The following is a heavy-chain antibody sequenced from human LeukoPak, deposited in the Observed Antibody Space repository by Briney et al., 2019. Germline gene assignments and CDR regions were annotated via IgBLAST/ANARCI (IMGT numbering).Heavy chain of an antibody. CDR2: IYAFDSDT. CDR1: GYSFTSYW. V-gene: IGHV5-51*01. J-gene: IGHJ4*02. D-gene: IGHD3-22*01. CDR3: ARHRSPGHYDSSLEY. Sequence: GESLKISCKGSGYSFTSYWIGWVRQKPGKGLEWMGVIYAFDSDTTYSPSFQGQVTISADKSINTAYLQWSSLKASDTAMYYCARHRSPGHYDSSLEYWGQGTLVTVSS.